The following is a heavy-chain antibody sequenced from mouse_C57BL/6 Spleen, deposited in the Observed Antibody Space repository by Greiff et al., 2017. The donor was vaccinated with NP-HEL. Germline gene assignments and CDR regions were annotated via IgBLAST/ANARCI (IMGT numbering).Heavy chain of an antibody. Sequence: QVQLQQSGAELVRPGTSVKMSCKASGYTFTNYWIGWAKQRPGHGLEWIGDIYPGGGYTNYNEKFKGKATLTADKSSSTAYMQFSSLTSEDSAICYCARYRGRDSYYFDYWGQGTTLTVSS. J-gene: IGHJ2*01. D-gene: IGHD1-2*01. CDR2: IYPGGGYT. CDR1: GYTFTNYW. V-gene: IGHV1-63*01. CDR3: ARYRGRDSYYFDY.